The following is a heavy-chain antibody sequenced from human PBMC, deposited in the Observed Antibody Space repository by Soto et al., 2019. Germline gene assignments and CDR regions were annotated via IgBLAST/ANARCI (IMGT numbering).Heavy chain of an antibody. J-gene: IGHJ4*02. D-gene: IGHD3-22*01. Sequence: ETMSLTCAVYVGSFSGHYWSWIRQPPGKGLEWIGEINHTGSTNQNPSLKSRVSISVDTSKNQFFLKLRSVTAADTAVYYCARGISVIVGVQGDAPDKSSFDYWSQGTLVTVSS. V-gene: IGHV4-34*01. CDR2: INHTGST. CDR1: VGSFSGHY. CDR3: ARGISVIVGVQGDAPDKSSFDY.